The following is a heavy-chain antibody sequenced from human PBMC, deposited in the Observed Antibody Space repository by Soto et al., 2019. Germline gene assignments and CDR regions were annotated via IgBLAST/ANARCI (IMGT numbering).Heavy chain of an antibody. Sequence: GGSVRLSCAASGVGFTFSTSAMSWVRQAPGKGLEWVSTFRESGGTTHYANSVKGRFTISRDTSKNMLYLQMNSLRAEDTAIYYCAKFFLITMVRATEYYGMDVWGQGTTVTVSS. CDR2: FRESGGTT. CDR3: AKFFLITMVRATEYYGMDV. V-gene: IGHV3-23*01. D-gene: IGHD3-10*01. J-gene: IGHJ6*02. CDR1: GVGFTFSTSA.